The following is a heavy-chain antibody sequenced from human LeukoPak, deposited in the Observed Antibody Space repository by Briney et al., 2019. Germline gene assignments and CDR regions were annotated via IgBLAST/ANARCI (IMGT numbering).Heavy chain of an antibody. D-gene: IGHD3-10*01. Sequence: PSETLSLTCTVSGFSISSDYYWGWIRQPPGKGLEWLGSVSHSGITYYNSSLNSRVTISVDTSKNQFSLKVNSATAADTAVYYCARLVIPWGQGILVTVSS. CDR3: ARLVIP. CDR1: GFSISSDYY. V-gene: IGHV4-38-2*02. J-gene: IGHJ5*02. CDR2: VSHSGIT.